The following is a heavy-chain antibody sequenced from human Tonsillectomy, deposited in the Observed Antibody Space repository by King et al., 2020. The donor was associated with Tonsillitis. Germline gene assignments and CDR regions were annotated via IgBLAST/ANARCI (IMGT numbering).Heavy chain of an antibody. CDR1: GGSISSYY. CDR2: IYYSGST. V-gene: IGHV4-59*01. Sequence: VQLQESGPGLVKPSETLSLTCTVSGGSISSYYWSWIRQPPGKGLEWIGYIYYSGSTNYNPSLKSRVTISVDTSKNQFSLKLSSVTAADTAVYYCARDHGSSWYNQYLDVWGKGTTVTVSS. J-gene: IGHJ6*03. CDR3: ARDHGSSWYNQYLDV. D-gene: IGHD6-13*01.